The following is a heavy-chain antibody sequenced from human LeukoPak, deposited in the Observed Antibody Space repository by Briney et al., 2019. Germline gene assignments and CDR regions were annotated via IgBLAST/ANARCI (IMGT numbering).Heavy chain of an antibody. CDR2: IYYSGST. CDR3: ASVSPLYGSGTGVDH. Sequence: SETLSLTCTVSGGSISSGGYYWSWIRQHPGKGLEWIGYIYYSGSTYYNPSLKSRVTISVDTSKNQFSLKLSSVTAADTAVYYCASVSPLYGSGTGVDHWGQGTLVTVSS. CDR1: GGSISSGGYY. D-gene: IGHD3-10*01. J-gene: IGHJ4*02. V-gene: IGHV4-31*03.